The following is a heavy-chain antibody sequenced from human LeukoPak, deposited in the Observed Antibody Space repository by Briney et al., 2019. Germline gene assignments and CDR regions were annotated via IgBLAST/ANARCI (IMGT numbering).Heavy chain of an antibody. D-gene: IGHD2-8*02. Sequence: GGSLRLSCAAAGITFSSYAMHLVRQAPGKGLEWVAVISYDGSNKYYADSVKGRFTISRDNSKNTLYLQMNSLRAEDTAVYYCARDTGYFAYWGQGTLVTVSS. CDR3: ARDTGYFAY. J-gene: IGHJ4*02. V-gene: IGHV3-30-3*01. CDR2: ISYDGSNK. CDR1: GITFSSYA.